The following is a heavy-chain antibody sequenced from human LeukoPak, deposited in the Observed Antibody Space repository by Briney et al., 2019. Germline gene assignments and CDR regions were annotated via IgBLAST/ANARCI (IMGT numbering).Heavy chain of an antibody. V-gene: IGHV3-66*01. CDR1: GFTVSSNY. CDR3: ARGDGYNDAEYLQH. D-gene: IGHD5-24*01. J-gene: IGHJ1*01. Sequence: GGSLRLSCAASGFTVSSNYMSWVRQAPGKGLEWLSVIYSGGSTYYADSVKGRFTISRDNSKNTVYLQMNSLRVEDTAVYYCARGDGYNDAEYLQHWGQGTLVTVS. CDR2: IYSGGST.